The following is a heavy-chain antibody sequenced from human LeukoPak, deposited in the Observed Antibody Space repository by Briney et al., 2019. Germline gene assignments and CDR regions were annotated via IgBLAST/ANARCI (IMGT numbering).Heavy chain of an antibody. CDR3: ARNSRHFDY. CDR1: GFTFDDYA. Sequence: GRSLRLSCAASGFTFDDYAMHWVRHAPGKGLEWVSGISWNSGSIGYADSVKGRFTISRDNAKNSLYLQMNSLRAEDTALYYCARNSRHFDYWGQGTLVTVSS. J-gene: IGHJ4*02. D-gene: IGHD2-21*01. V-gene: IGHV3-9*01. CDR2: ISWNSGSI.